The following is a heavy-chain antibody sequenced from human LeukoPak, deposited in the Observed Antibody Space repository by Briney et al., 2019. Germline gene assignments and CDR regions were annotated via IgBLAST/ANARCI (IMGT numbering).Heavy chain of an antibody. CDR2: IYYRGST. J-gene: IGHJ4*02. D-gene: IGHD3-10*01. CDR3: ARDPITMVRGVIPHSDY. CDR1: GGSISSGDYY. Sequence: SETLSLTCTVSGGSISSGDYYWSWLRQPPGKGLEWIAYIYYRGSTYYNPTIKSRVTISVDTPKNQYSLKLRSVTAANTAVYYCARDPITMVRGVIPHSDYWGQGTLVTVSS. V-gene: IGHV4-30-4*08.